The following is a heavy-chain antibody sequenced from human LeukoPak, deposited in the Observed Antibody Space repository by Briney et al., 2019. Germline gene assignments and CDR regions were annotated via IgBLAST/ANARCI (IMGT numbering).Heavy chain of an antibody. CDR2: IWPSGST. Sequence: SETLSLTCTVSGGSISSYYWSWIRQSPGQGLEWIGYIWPSGSTNYNPSLSGRVAISLDKSRNHFTLMVTAVAAADTAFYYCARKGPEHLPTYFDHWGRGILVTVSS. J-gene: IGHJ4*02. CDR3: ARKGPEHLPTYFDH. D-gene: IGHD2-21*01. V-gene: IGHV4-4*08. CDR1: GGSISSYY.